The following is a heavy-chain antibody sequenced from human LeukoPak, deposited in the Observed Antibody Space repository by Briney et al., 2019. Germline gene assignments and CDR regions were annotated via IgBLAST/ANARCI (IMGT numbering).Heavy chain of an antibody. CDR2: IIPIFGTA. CDR1: GGTFSSYA. V-gene: IGHV1-69*13. D-gene: IGHD3-10*01. Sequence: ASVKVSCKASGGTFSSYAISWVRQAPGQGLEWMGGIIPIFGTANYAQKFQGRVMITADESTSTAYMELSSLRSEDTAVYYCARGGNPGSYYNGEYWGQGTPVTVSS. J-gene: IGHJ4*02. CDR3: ARGGNPGSYYNGEY.